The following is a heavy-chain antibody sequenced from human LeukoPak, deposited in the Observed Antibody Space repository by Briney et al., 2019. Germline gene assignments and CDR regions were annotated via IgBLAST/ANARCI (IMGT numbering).Heavy chain of an antibody. CDR3: ARVRGYSSGSNAFDI. Sequence: PGGSLRLSCAASGFTFSSYGMHWVRQAPGKGLEWVAVIWYDGSNKYYADSVKGRFTISRDNSKNTLHLQMNSLRAEDTAVYYCARVRGYSSGSNAFDIWGQGTMVTVSS. CDR1: GFTFSSYG. J-gene: IGHJ3*02. CDR2: IWYDGSNK. V-gene: IGHV3-33*01. D-gene: IGHD6-19*01.